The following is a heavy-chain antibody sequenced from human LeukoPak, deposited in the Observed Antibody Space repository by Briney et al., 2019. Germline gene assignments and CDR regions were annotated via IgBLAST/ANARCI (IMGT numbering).Heavy chain of an antibody. D-gene: IGHD3-3*01. V-gene: IGHV3-48*01. CDR2: ISSSSSAR. CDR3: ARMSGSRLPGY. CDR1: GFSFSSYG. Sequence: GGSLRLSCGASGFSFSSYGMHWVRQAPGKGLEWVSYISSSSSARYYADSVKGRFTISRDDASNSLYLQMNSLRAEDTAVYYCARMSGSRLPGYWGQGTLVTVSS. J-gene: IGHJ4*02.